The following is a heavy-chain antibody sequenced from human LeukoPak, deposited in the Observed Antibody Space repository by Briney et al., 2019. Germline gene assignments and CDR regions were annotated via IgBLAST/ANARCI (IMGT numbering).Heavy chain of an antibody. CDR2: IYYSGST. J-gene: IGHJ6*02. V-gene: IGHV4-39*01. CDR3: ARQGYNWNYPRTGYYYYYGVDV. CDR1: GGSISSSSYY. D-gene: IGHD1-7*01. Sequence: SETLSLTCTVSGGSISSSSYYWGWIRQPPGKGLEWIGSIYYSGSTYYNPSLKSRVTISVDTSKNQFSLKLSSVTAADTAVYYCARQGYNWNYPRTGYYYYYGVDVWGQGTTVTVSS.